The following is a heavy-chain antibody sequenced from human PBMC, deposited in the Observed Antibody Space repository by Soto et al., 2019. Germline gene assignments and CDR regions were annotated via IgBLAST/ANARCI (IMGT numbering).Heavy chain of an antibody. V-gene: IGHV1-3*05. Sequence: QVKLLQSGAAEKKPGASLKASFKASGYTFTSYAMPWVRQVHGNRLGWMGWLNAGNGNTKYSQKCQGRVTITRATYAITAYMELSRLISEDTAVYYCERSIGVVTALDYWRQGTLVTVSA. CDR1: GYTFTSYA. D-gene: IGHD2-21*02. CDR2: LNAGNGNT. CDR3: ERSIGVVTALDY. J-gene: IGHJ4*02.